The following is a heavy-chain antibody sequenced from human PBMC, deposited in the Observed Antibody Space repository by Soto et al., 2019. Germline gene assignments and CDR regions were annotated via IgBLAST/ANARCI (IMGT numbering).Heavy chain of an antibody. CDR1: GFTFTRYS. J-gene: IGHJ4*01. D-gene: IGHD1-1*01. Sequence: AGGSLRLSCAASGFTFTRYSMNWVRQAPGKGLEWVSSISSTTNYIYYGDSMKGRFTISRDNAKNSLYLEMNSLRAEDTAVYYCAREPDDLTSNFDNWGQGTLVTVSS. CDR2: ISSTTNYI. CDR3: AREPDDLTSNFDN. V-gene: IGHV3-21*06.